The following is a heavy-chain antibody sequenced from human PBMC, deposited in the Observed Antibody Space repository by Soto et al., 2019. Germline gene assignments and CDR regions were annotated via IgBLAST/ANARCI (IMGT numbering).Heavy chain of an antibody. V-gene: IGHV4-4*02. D-gene: IGHD3-10*01. CDR2: IYHSGST. J-gene: IGHJ5*02. Sequence: SETLSLTCAVSGGSISSSNWWSWVRQPPGKGLEWIGEIYHSGSTNYNPSLKSRVTISVDKSKNQFSLKLSSVTAADTAVYYCARLYMVRGLMDWFDPWGQGTLVTVSS. CDR3: ARLYMVRGLMDWFDP. CDR1: GGSISSSNW.